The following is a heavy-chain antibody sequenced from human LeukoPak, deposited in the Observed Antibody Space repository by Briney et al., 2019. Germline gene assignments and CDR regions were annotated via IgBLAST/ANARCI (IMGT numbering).Heavy chain of an antibody. CDR1: GASVSSYY. CDR3: ARKDGDI. Sequence: SETVSLTCTVSGASVSSYYWIWIRQPAGRGLEWIGRIDASGSTNYNPSLKSRVTMSVDSSKNQFSLKVSSVTAADTAVYYCARKDGDIWGQGTMVTVSS. V-gene: IGHV4-4*07. D-gene: IGHD5-24*01. CDR2: IDASGST. J-gene: IGHJ3*02.